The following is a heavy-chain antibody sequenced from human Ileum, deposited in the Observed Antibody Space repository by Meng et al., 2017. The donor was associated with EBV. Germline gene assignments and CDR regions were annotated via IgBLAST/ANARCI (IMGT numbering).Heavy chain of an antibody. CDR3: AREVSNSSSWGSFDY. CDR2: INHSGST. V-gene: IGHV4-34*01. D-gene: IGHD6-6*01. J-gene: IGHJ4*02. CDR1: GASFSAYY. Sequence: QGQLLQLGAGLLKPSETLSLTCAVYGASFSAYYWSWIRQPPGKGLEWTGEINHSGSTNYNPSLKSRITISLDTSRNQFSMRLTSVTAADTAVYFCAREVSNSSSWGSFDYWGQGALVTVSS.